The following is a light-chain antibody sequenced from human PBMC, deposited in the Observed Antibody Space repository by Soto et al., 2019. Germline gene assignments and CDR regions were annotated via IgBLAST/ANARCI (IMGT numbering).Light chain of an antibody. CDR1: SGSIASYY. V-gene: IGLV6-57*03. CDR3: QSYDNTNQV. CDR2: EHN. Sequence: SVSESPGKTVTISCTRSSGSIASYYVQWYRQRPGSAPTTVIYEHNQRPSGVPGRFSGFIDSSSNSASLTISGLKTEDEADYYCQSYDNTNQVFGGGTKVTVL. J-gene: IGLJ3*02.